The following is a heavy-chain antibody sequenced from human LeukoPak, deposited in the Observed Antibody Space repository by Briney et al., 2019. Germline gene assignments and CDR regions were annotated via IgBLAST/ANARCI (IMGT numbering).Heavy chain of an antibody. Sequence: GASVKVSCKASGYTFTSYDINWVRQATGQGLEWMGWMNPNSGNTGYAQKFQGRVTITRNTSIGTAYMELSSLRSEDTAVYYCARERDYYYYMDVWGKGTTVTVSS. CDR3: ARERDYYYYMDV. CDR2: MNPNSGNT. CDR1: GYTFTSYD. V-gene: IGHV1-8*03. J-gene: IGHJ6*03.